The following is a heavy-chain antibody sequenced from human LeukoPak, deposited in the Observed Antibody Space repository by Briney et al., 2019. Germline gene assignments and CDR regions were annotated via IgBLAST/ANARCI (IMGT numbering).Heavy chain of an antibody. CDR1: GFTFSHYA. V-gene: IGHV3-23*01. Sequence: GGSLRLSCTASGFTFSHYALNWVRQAPGKGLEWVSTISPRGDGTYYADSVKGRFTISRDNSENTLYLQMNSLRAEDTAIYYCARRWNYAPDYWGQGTLVTVSS. CDR2: ISPRGDGT. J-gene: IGHJ4*02. CDR3: ARRWNYAPDY. D-gene: IGHD1-7*01.